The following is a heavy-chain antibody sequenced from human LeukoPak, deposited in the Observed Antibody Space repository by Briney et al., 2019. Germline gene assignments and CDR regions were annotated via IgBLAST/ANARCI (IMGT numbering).Heavy chain of an antibody. J-gene: IGHJ4*02. CDR2: IFSGGTI. CDR3: AREPGIAVAGDF. V-gene: IGHV3-66*01. CDR1: GFTVNSNY. Sequence: GGSLRLSCAASGFTVNSNYMSWVRQAPGKGLEWVSIIFSGGTIYYADSVKGRFTISRDNSKNTLYLQMNSLRAEDTAVYYCAREPGIAVAGDFWGQGTLVTVSS. D-gene: IGHD6-19*01.